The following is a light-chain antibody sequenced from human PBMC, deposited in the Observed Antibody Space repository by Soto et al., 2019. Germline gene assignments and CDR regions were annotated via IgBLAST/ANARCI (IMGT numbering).Light chain of an antibody. Sequence: EVVLTQTPVTLSLSPGERATLSCRASQSFRGLLAWYQQKPGQAPRLLIYDAYNRATGIPPRFSGSGSGTDFTLTISSLAPEDSAVYYCQQRHMWHITFGQGTRLEIK. CDR3: QQRHMWHIT. V-gene: IGKV3-11*01. J-gene: IGKJ5*01. CDR2: DAY. CDR1: QSFRGL.